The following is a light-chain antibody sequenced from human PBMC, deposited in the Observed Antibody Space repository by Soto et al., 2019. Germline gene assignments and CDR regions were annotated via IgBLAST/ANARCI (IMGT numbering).Light chain of an antibody. CDR2: GAS. J-gene: IGKJ5*01. V-gene: IGKV3D-15*01. Sequence: ETVPTQSAETWCVDLGDRGTRYCRDILRVSGNYLAWYQQKSGQAPRLLIYGASGRASGIPDRFSGSGSGTYFTLTITYQPSEHSALSCCQHYHNCPPITSGQGTRLEIK. CDR1: LRVSGN. CDR3: QHYHNCPPIT.